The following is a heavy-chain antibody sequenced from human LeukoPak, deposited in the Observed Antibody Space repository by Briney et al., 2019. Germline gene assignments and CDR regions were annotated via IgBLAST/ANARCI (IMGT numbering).Heavy chain of an antibody. V-gene: IGHV3-23*01. CDR3: ARDGGHGLDY. CDR2: ISGSGGST. CDR1: GFTFSSYA. Sequence: GGSLRLSCAASGFTFSSYAMSWVRQAPGKGLEWVSAISGSGGSTFYADSVKGRFTISRDNAKNSLYLQMNSLRVEDTAVYYCARDGGHGLDYWGLGSLVTVSS. D-gene: IGHD2-8*01. J-gene: IGHJ4*02.